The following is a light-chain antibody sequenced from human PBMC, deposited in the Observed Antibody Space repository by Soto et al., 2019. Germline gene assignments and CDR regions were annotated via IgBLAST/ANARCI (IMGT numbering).Light chain of an antibody. CDR1: QSVSGSH. V-gene: IGKV3D-15*01. J-gene: IGKJ5*01. CDR2: GAS. CDR3: QQYNNWPIT. Sequence: EIVLTQSPGTLSLSPGERVTLSCRASQSVSGSHLAWYQHKPGQAPRLLIYGASTRATGIPARFSGSGSGTEFTLTISSLQSEDFAVYYCQQYNNWPITFGQGTRLEI.